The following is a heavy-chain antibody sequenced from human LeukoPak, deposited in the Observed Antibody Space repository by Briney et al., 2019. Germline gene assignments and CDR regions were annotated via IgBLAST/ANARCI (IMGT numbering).Heavy chain of an antibody. CDR2: IYYSGST. J-gene: IGHJ3*02. Sequence: SETLSLTCTVSGGSISIYYWSCLRQPPGKGLEWWGYIYYSGSTNYNPSLKSRVTISVDTSKNQFSLKLSSVTAADTAVYYCARVYGDYSDAFDIWGQGTMVTVSS. CDR1: GGSISIYY. CDR3: ARVYGDYSDAFDI. V-gene: IGHV4-59*01. D-gene: IGHD4-17*01.